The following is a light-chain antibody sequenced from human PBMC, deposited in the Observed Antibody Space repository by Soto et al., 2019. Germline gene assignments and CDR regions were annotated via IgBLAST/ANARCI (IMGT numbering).Light chain of an antibody. CDR2: GNN. CDR1: NSNIGAGYD. Sequence: QSVLTQPPSVSGAPGQTVTISCTGTNSNIGAGYDVHWYQQLPGTTPKLIIHGNNNRPSGVPDRFSASKSATSASLAITGLQAENEADYYCQSFETSLSVNYVFGTGTKLTVL. J-gene: IGLJ1*01. V-gene: IGLV1-40*01. CDR3: QSFETSLSVNYV.